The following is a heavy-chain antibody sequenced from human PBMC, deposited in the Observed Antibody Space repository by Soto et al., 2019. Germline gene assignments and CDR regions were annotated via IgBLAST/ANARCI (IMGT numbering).Heavy chain of an antibody. Sequence: PSETLSLTCAVYGGSFSGYYWSWIRQPPGKGLEWIGEINHSGSTNYNPSLKSRVTRSVDTSKNQFSLKLSSVTAADTAVYYCASLILWFGELKGGWFDPWGQGNLVTVSS. V-gene: IGHV4-34*01. CDR2: INHSGST. CDR3: ASLILWFGELKGGWFDP. J-gene: IGHJ5*02. CDR1: GGSFSGYY. D-gene: IGHD3-10*01.